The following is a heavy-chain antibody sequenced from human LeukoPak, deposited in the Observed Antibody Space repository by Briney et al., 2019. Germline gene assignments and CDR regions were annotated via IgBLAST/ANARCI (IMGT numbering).Heavy chain of an antibody. CDR2: TYYRSKWYN. D-gene: IGHD6-19*01. CDR1: GDSVSSNSAA. J-gene: IGHJ6*01. CDR3: ARDQGIAVAAGPYYYYGMDV. V-gene: IGHV6-1*01. Sequence: SQTLSLTCAISGDSVSSNSAAWNWIRQSPSRCLGWLGRTYYRSKWYNDYAVSVKSTITINPATSKNQLSLQLNSVTPEDTAVYYCARDQGIAVAAGPYYYYGMDVWGQGNTVTVSS.